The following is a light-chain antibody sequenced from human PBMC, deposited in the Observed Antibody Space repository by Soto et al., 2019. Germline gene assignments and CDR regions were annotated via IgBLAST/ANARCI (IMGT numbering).Light chain of an antibody. Sequence: EIVLTQSPATLSVSPGERATLSCRASQRISNKLAWYQQKPGQAPRLLIYDSNTRATGIPARFSGSGSGTDCPLTCHSLQSEDFVVYYCQQYNILPPAYTFGQAPNL. CDR2: DSN. J-gene: IGKJ2*01. V-gene: IGKV3D-15*01. CDR3: QQYNILPPAYT. CDR1: QRISNK.